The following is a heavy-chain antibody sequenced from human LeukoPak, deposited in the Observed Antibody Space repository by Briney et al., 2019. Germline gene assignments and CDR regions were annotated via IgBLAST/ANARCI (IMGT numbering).Heavy chain of an antibody. CDR2: ISYDGSNK. V-gene: IGHV3-30*04. Sequence: PGGSLRLSCEASGFAFSSYAMHWVRQAPGKGLEWVAVISYDGSNKYYADSVKGRFTISRDNSKNTLYLQMNSLRAEDTAVYYCARDHDSSGWYYFDYWGQGTLVTVSS. CDR3: ARDHDSSGWYYFDY. D-gene: IGHD6-19*01. J-gene: IGHJ4*02. CDR1: GFAFSSYA.